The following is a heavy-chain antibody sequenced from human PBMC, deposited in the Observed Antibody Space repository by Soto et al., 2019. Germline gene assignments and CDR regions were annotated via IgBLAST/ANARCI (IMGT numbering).Heavy chain of an antibody. CDR3: AKDIVRGYYDSSGYYYVA. D-gene: IGHD3-22*01. CDR1: GGSFSGYY. CDR2: INHSGST. Sequence: SETLSLTCAVYGGSFSGYYWSWIRQPPGKGLEWIGEINHSGSTNYNPSLKSRVTISVDTSKNQFSLKLSSVTVADTALYYCAKDIVRGYYDSSGYYYVAWGQGTLVTVSS. V-gene: IGHV4-34*01. J-gene: IGHJ5*02.